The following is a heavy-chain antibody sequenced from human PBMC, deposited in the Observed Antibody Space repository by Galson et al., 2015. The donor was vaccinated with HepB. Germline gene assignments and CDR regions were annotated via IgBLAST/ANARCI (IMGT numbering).Heavy chain of an antibody. CDR3: ARDWELGCCSGGSCYRPNYLDY. J-gene: IGHJ4*02. CDR2: ISSSSSTI. D-gene: IGHD2-15*01. CDR1: GFTFGSYS. V-gene: IGHV3-48*02. Sequence: SLRLSCAASGFTFGSYSMNWVRQAPGKGLEWVSYISSSSSTIYYADSVKGRFTISRDNAKNSLYLQMNSLRDEDTAVYYCARDWELGCCSGGSCYRPNYLDYWGQGTLVTVSS.